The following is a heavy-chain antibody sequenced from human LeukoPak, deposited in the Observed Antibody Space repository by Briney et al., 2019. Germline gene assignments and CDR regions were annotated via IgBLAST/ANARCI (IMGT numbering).Heavy chain of an antibody. CDR2: VNPDGSGT. Sequence: PGGSLRLSCAASGFTFSTFWMHWVRQAPGKGLVWVSRVNPDGSGTSYADSVKGRFTISRDNAKNTLYLQMNSLRAEDTAVYYCAIGTGMFKWAQGTLVTVSS. V-gene: IGHV3-74*01. CDR1: GFTFSTFW. J-gene: IGHJ4*02. D-gene: IGHD3-10*02. CDR3: AIGTGMFK.